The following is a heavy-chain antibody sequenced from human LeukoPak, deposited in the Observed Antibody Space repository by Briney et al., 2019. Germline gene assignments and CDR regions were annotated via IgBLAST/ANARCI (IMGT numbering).Heavy chain of an antibody. Sequence: GGSLRLSCAASKFAFSSYAMSWVRQAPGKGLEWVSAISGGGGNTYYADSVKGRFTISRDNPKNTLYLQMNSLRAEDTAVYYCGKNRYSGSLSPFDIWGQGTMVTVSS. V-gene: IGHV3-23*01. CDR3: GKNRYSGSLSPFDI. J-gene: IGHJ3*02. CDR2: ISGGGGNT. D-gene: IGHD1-26*01. CDR1: KFAFSSYA.